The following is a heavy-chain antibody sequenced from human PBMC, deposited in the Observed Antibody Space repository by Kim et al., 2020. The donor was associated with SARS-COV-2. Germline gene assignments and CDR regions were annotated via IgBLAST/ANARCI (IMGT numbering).Heavy chain of an antibody. J-gene: IGHJ6*02. CDR1: GFTFSSYA. Sequence: GGSLRLSCAASGFTFSSYAMSWVRQAPGKGLEWVSAISGSGGSTYYADSVKGRFTISRDNSKNTLYLQMNSLRAEDTAVYYCASMVRVGYYYYYYGMDVWGQGTTVTVSS. D-gene: IGHD3-10*01. CDR2: ISGSGGST. V-gene: IGHV3-23*01. CDR3: ASMVRVGYYYYYYGMDV.